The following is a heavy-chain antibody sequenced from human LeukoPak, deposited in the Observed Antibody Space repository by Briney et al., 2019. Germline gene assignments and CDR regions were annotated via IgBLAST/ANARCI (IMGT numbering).Heavy chain of an antibody. J-gene: IGHJ4*02. CDR3: AREDQRTDRYYDILTGYYFGESFDY. CDR1: GFTFSSYS. Sequence: GGSLRLSCAASGFTFSSYSMNWVRQAPGKGLEWVSSISSSSSYIYYADSVKGRFTISRDNAKNSLYLQMNSLRAEDTAVYYCAREDQRTDRYYDILTGYYFGESFDYWGQGTLVTVSS. V-gene: IGHV3-21*06. CDR2: ISSSSSYI. D-gene: IGHD3-9*01.